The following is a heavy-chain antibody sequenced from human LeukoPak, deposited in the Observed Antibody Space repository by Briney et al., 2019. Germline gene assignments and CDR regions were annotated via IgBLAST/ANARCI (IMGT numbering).Heavy chain of an antibody. CDR3: ARSISGTTNNWFDP. CDR1: GFTFSTFG. D-gene: IGHD1-20*01. J-gene: IGHJ5*02. V-gene: IGHV3-33*01. CDR2: IWSDGSYK. Sequence: GRSLTLSCAASGFTFSTFGIHWVRQAPGKGLEWVAVIWSDGSYKYYADSVKGRFTISRDNSKNTLYLQMNSVRAEDTAVYYCARSISGTTNNWFDPWGQGTLVTVSS.